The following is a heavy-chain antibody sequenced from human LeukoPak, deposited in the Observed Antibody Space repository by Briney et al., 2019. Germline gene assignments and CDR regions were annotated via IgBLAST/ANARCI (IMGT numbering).Heavy chain of an antibody. CDR2: INHSGST. Sequence: SETLSLTCAVYGGSFSGYYWSWIRQPPGKGLEWIGEINHSGSTNYNPSLKSRVTISVDTSKNQFSLKLSSVTAADTAVYYCARGGPRYCSGGSCYFGNWGQGTLVTVSS. V-gene: IGHV4-34*01. J-gene: IGHJ4*02. D-gene: IGHD2-15*01. CDR3: ARGGPRYCSGGSCYFGN. CDR1: GGSFSGYY.